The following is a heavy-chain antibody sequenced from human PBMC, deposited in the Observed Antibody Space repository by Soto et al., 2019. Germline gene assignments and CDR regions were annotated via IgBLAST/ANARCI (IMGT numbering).Heavy chain of an antibody. CDR3: ATLPPRIVVSLLPIPT. V-gene: IGHV4-30-2*01. CDR2: ISHSGTP. Sequence: PSETLSLTCGVSGVSVSSVGSSWSWIRQPPGKGLQWVGYISHSGTPYYNPSLKPRVTISVDRSKNRFSLRLRSVTAADTAVYYCATLPPRIVVSLLPIPTWGQGILVTVSS. D-gene: IGHD2-21*01. CDR1: GVSVSSVGSS. J-gene: IGHJ5*02.